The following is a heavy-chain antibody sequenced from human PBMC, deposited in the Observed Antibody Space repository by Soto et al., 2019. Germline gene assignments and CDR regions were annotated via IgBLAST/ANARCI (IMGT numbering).Heavy chain of an antibody. Sequence: QLQLQESGPGLVQPSETVSLTCTVSGASITNRDTYWGWIRQPPGKGLEWIGTVYHSGRSYYNPSLKSRVTMSVDTSKNEFSVILTSVTAADTAVYYCARLIPYCGGDCYSVGAFDIWGQGTMVTVSS. CDR3: ARLIPYCGGDCYSVGAFDI. CDR2: VYHSGRS. CDR1: GASITNRDTY. V-gene: IGHV4-39*01. D-gene: IGHD2-21*02. J-gene: IGHJ3*02.